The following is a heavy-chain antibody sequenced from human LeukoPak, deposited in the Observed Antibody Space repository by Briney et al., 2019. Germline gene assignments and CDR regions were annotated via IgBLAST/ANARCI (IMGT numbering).Heavy chain of an antibody. J-gene: IGHJ6*02. V-gene: IGHV1-2*02. CDR3: AALKASADYCYGMDV. CDR2: INPNSGGT. D-gene: IGHD6-6*01. CDR1: GYTFAAYY. Sequence: ASVKVSCKASGYTFAAYYMHLVRQAPGQGLEWMGWINPNSGGTNYAQNVQGRVTMTRDTSISPAYRELSRLTSDDTAVYYCAALKASADYCYGMDVWGQGTTVTVSS.